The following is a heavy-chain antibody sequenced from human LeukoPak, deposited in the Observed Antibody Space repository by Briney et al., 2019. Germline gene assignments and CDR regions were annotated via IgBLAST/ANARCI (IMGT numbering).Heavy chain of an antibody. CDR2: IYYSGST. Sequence: SETLSLTCTVSGGSISSSSYYWGWIRQPPGKGLEWIGSIYYSGSTYYNPSLKSRITISVDTSTNQFSLKLSSVTAADTAMYYCARDVVDTAMIDYWGQGTLVTVSS. CDR1: GGSISSSSYY. CDR3: ARDVVDTAMIDY. D-gene: IGHD5-18*01. V-gene: IGHV4-39*07. J-gene: IGHJ4*02.